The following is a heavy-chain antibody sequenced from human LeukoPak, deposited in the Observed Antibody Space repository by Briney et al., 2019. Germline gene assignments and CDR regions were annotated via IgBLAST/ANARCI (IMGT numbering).Heavy chain of an antibody. CDR1: GGTFSSYA. V-gene: IGHV1-69*13. CDR2: IIPIFGTA. D-gene: IGHD3-22*01. CDR3: ARGQTASYYDSSGYLSDI. J-gene: IGHJ3*02. Sequence: SVKVSCKASGGTFSSYAISWVRQAPGQGLEWMGGIIPIFGTANYAQKFQGRVTITADESTSTAYMELSSLRSEDTAVYYCARGQTASYYDSSGYLSDIWGQGTMVTVSS.